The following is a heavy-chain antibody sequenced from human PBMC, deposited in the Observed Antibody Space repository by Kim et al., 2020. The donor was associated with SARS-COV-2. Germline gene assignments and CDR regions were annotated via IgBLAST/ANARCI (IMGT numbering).Heavy chain of an antibody. Sequence: GGSLRLSCAASGFTFSSYAMSWVRQAPGKGLEWVSAISGSGGSTYYADSVKGRFTISRDNSKNTLYLQMNSLRAEDTAVYYCAKTGVRGRLEPPDYWGQGTLVTVSS. J-gene: IGHJ4*02. CDR3: AKTGVRGRLEPPDY. CDR2: ISGSGGST. CDR1: GFTFSSYA. D-gene: IGHD3-10*01. V-gene: IGHV3-23*01.